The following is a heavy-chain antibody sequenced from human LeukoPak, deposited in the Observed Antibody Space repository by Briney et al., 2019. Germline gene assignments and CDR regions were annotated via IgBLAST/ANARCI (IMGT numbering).Heavy chain of an antibody. V-gene: IGHV6-1*01. CDR1: GDSVSSNSAA. CDR2: TYYRSKWYN. Sequence: SQTLSLTCALSGDSVSSNSAAWSWIRQSPSRGLEWLGRTYYRSKWYNDSAASVKRRITINPDTSKNQFSLQLNSVTPEDTAVYDCTRGFYGFDIWGQGTMVIVSS. D-gene: IGHD3-10*01. J-gene: IGHJ3*02. CDR3: TRGFYGFDI.